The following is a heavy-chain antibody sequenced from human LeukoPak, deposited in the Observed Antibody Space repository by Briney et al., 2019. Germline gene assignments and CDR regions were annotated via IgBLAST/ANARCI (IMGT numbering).Heavy chain of an antibody. D-gene: IGHD2-21*01. CDR1: GFTFSSYA. CDR2: ISGSGGST. V-gene: IGHV3-23*01. Sequence: PGGSLRLSCAASGFTFSSYAMSWVRQAPGKGLEWVSAISGSGGSTYYADSVKGRFTISRDNSNYMLFLHMNNLRAEDTAIYYCAKRPYNYYYLDVWGKGTTVTVSS. J-gene: IGHJ6*03. CDR3: AKRPYNYYYLDV.